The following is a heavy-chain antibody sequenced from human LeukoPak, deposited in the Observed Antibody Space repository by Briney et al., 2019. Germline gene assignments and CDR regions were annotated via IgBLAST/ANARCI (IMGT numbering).Heavy chain of an antibody. D-gene: IGHD6-19*01. CDR1: GFSFSAYA. CDR2: IRGNRERT. CDR3: AREQSGTRGWYTVDY. J-gene: IGHJ4*02. Sequence: GGSLRLSCVASGFSFSAYAITWVRQAPGKGMEWVSAIRGNRERTYYAYSVRGRFTISRDNSKDTSDLQISSLRVREMTVYCCAREQSGTRGWYTVDYWGQGALVAVAS. V-gene: IGHV3-23*01.